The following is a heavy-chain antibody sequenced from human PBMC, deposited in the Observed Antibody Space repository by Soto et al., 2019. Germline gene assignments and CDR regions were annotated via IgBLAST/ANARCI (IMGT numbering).Heavy chain of an antibody. CDR1: GGSISSSSYY. CDR3: ARHILRHFYDSGKNAFDI. CDR2: IYYSGST. V-gene: IGHV4-39*01. D-gene: IGHD3-22*01. J-gene: IGHJ3*02. Sequence: SETLSLTCTVSGGSISSSSYYWGWIRQPPGKGLEWIGSIYYSGSTYYNPSLKSRVTISVDTSKNQFSLKLSSVTAADTAVYYCARHILRHFYDSGKNAFDIWGQGTMVTVSS.